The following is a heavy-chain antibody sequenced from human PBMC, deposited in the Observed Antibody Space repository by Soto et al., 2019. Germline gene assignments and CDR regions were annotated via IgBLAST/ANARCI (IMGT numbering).Heavy chain of an antibody. CDR1: GGSFSGYY. V-gene: IGHV4-34*01. Sequence: SETLSLTCAVYGGSFSGYYWSWIRQPPGKGLEWIGEINHSGSTNYNPSLKSRVTISVDTSKNQFSLKLSSVTAADTAVYYCARLERVVAAKSDWFDPWGQGTQVTVSS. CDR2: INHSGST. D-gene: IGHD2-15*01. J-gene: IGHJ5*02. CDR3: ARLERVVAAKSDWFDP.